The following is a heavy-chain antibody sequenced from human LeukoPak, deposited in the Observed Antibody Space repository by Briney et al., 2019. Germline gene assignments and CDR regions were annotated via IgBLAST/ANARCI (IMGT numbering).Heavy chain of an antibody. CDR2: IIPIFGTA. V-gene: IGHV1-69*13. CDR1: GYTFTSYY. CDR3: CVIKTGTEYYYYYYMDV. Sequence: SVKVSCKASGYTFTSYYMHWVRQAPGQGLEWMGGIIPIFGTANYAQKFQGRVTITADESTSTAYMELSSLRSEDTAVYYCCVIKTGTEYYYYYYMDVWGKGTTVTVSS. D-gene: IGHD1-7*01. J-gene: IGHJ6*03.